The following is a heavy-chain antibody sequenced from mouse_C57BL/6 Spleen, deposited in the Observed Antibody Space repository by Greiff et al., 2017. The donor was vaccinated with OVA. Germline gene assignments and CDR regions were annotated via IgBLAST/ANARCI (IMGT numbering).Heavy chain of an antibody. V-gene: IGHV14-3*01. CDR2: IDPANGNT. J-gene: IGHJ4*01. CDR3: ARSEGYYYGNSPYYYAMDY. D-gene: IGHD1-1*01. Sequence: EVQLQQSVAELVRPGASVKLSCTASGFNIKNTYMHWVKQRPEQGLEWIGRIDPANGNTKYAPKFQGKATITADTSSNTAYLQLSSLTSEDTAIYYCARSEGYYYGNSPYYYAMDYWGQGTSVTVSS. CDR1: GFNIKNTY.